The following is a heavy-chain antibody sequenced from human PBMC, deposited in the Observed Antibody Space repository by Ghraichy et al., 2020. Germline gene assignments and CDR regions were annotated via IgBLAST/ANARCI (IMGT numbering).Heavy chain of an antibody. CDR2: ISAYNGNT. J-gene: IGHJ6*02. Sequence: ASVKVSCKASGYTFTSYGISWVRQAPGQGLEWVGWISAYNGNTNYAQKLQGRVTMTTDTSTSTAYMELRSLRSDDTAVYYCAIQWLVQNYYGMDVWGQGTTVTVSS. D-gene: IGHD6-19*01. CDR3: AIQWLVQNYYGMDV. CDR1: GYTFTSYG. V-gene: IGHV1-18*01.